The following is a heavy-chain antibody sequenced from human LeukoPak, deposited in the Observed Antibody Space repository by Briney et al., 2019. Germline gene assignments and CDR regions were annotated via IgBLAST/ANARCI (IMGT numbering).Heavy chain of an antibody. D-gene: IGHD1-1*01. Sequence: ASVKVSCKASGYTFTSYDINWVRQATGQGLEWMGWMNPNSGNTGYAQKFQGRVTMTRNTSISTAYMELSSLRSEDTAVYYCARASGNWNRPGYYYYMDVWGKGTTVTVSS. J-gene: IGHJ6*03. V-gene: IGHV1-8*01. CDR2: MNPNSGNT. CDR3: ARASGNWNRPGYYYYMDV. CDR1: GYTFTSYD.